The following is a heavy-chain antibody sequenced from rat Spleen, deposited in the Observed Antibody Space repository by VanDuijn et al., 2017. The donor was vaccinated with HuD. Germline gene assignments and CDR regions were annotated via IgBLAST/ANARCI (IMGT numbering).Heavy chain of an antibody. CDR1: GFTFSDFY. J-gene: IGHJ4*01. V-gene: IGHV5-25*01. CDR2: ISTAGGNT. Sequence: EVQLVESDGDLVQPGRSLKLSCATSGFTFSDFYIAWVRQAPTKGLEGVAYISTAGGNTYYRDSVRGRFTITRDNAKNTLYLQMDSLRSEDTATYYCARHRGGYSLYVMDAWGQGASVTVSS. D-gene: IGHD1-11*01. CDR3: ARHRGGYSLYVMDA.